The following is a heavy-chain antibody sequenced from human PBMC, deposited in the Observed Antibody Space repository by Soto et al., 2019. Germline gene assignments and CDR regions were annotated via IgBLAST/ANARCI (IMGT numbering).Heavy chain of an antibody. CDR3: ARQHNWNERFDY. D-gene: IGHD1-1*01. CDR2: IYYSGST. J-gene: IGHJ4*02. V-gene: IGHV4-59*08. Sequence: SETLSLTCTVSGGSISSYYWSWIRQPPGKGLEWIGYIYYSGSTNYNPSLKSRVPISVDTSKNQFSLKLSSVTAADTAVYYCARQHNWNERFDYWGQGTLVTVSS. CDR1: GGSISSYY.